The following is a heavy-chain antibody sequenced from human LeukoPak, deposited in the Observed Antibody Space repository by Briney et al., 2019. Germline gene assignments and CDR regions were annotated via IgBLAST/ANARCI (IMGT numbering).Heavy chain of an antibody. CDR2: IKTKTEGGQT. CDR1: RFIFSNVL. J-gene: IGHJ4*02. CDR3: ATDNSTPFDF. V-gene: IGHV3-15*01. D-gene: IGHD2/OR15-2a*01. Sequence: GGSLRLSCAASRFIFSNVLLCWVCEAPGKGGGWVCRIKTKTEGGQTDYAAPVKGRLIISRDDSRNRLHLQMTRQPTKDTYMYYCATDNSTPFDFWGQGTLVTVSS.